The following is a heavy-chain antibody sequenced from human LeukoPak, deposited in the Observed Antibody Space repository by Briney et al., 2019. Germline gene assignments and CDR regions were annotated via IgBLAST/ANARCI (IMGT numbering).Heavy chain of an antibody. CDR3: AAGYSGYAEGFFDY. Sequence: ASVKVSCKASGYTFTSYGISWVRQAPGQGLEWMGWISAYNGNTNYAQKFQGRVTITADESTSTAYMELSSLRSEDTAVYYCAAGYSGYAEGFFDYWGQGTLVTVSS. CDR1: GYTFTSYG. D-gene: IGHD5-12*01. J-gene: IGHJ4*02. CDR2: ISAYNGNT. V-gene: IGHV1-18*01.